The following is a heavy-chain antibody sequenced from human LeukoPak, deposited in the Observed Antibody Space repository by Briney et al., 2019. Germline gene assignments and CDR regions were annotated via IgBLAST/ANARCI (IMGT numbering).Heavy chain of an antibody. Sequence: SETLSLTCTVSRGSGSSSSYYWGWIRQPPGKGLEWIGSIYYNEYTYYNPSLKSRVTISVDTSKNQFSLKLSSVTAADTAVYYCARHEYSGSYYGLSWFDPWGPGTLVTVSS. CDR3: ARHEYSGSYYGLSWFDP. D-gene: IGHD1-26*01. J-gene: IGHJ5*02. CDR2: IYYNEYT. CDR1: RGSGSSSSYY. V-gene: IGHV4-39*01.